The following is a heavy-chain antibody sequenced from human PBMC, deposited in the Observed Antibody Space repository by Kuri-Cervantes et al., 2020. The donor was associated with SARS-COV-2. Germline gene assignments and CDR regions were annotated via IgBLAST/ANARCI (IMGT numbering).Heavy chain of an antibody. V-gene: IGHV3-7*05. CDR2: IKQDGSEK. CDR3: ARDWLRGGFDY. CDR1: GFTFSSYW. J-gene: IGHJ4*02. Sequence: ESLKISCAASGFTFSSYWMSWVRQPQGKGLEWVANIKQDGSEKYYVDSVKGRFTISRDNANNSLYLQMNSLRAEDTAVYYCARDWLRGGFDYWSQGTLVTVSS. D-gene: IGHD3-9*01.